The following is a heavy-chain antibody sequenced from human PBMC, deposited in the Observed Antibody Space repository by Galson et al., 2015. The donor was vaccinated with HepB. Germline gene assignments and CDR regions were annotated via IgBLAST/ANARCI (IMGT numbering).Heavy chain of an antibody. CDR1: GYTLTELS. J-gene: IGHJ4*02. CDR2: FDPEEDKI. V-gene: IGHV1-24*01. Sequence: VKVSCKVSGYTLTELSTHWVRQAPGKGLEWMGGFDPEEDKIIYAQKFQGRVTMTEDTATDTAYMELSSLRSEDTAVYYCATVKFVYRSGYNGGFDYWGQGTLVTVSS. CDR3: ATVKFVYRSGYNGGFDY. D-gene: IGHD6-19*01.